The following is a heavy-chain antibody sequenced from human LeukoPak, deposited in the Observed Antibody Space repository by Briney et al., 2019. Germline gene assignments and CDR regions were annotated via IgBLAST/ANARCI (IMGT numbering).Heavy chain of an antibody. CDR3: AREVPAASDAFDI. CDR2: MNPNSGNT. Sequence: ASVKVSRKASGYTFTSYDINWVRQATGQGLEWMGWMNPNSGNTGYAQKFQGRVTMTRNTSISTAYMELSSLRSEDTAVYYCAREVPAASDAFDIWGQGTMVTVSS. D-gene: IGHD2-2*01. V-gene: IGHV1-8*01. CDR1: GYTFTSYD. J-gene: IGHJ3*02.